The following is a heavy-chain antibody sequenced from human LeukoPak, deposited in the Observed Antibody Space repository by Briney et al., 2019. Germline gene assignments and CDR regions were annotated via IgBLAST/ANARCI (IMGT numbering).Heavy chain of an antibody. CDR3: ARERIDSSGFKVGWFDP. D-gene: IGHD3-22*01. CDR2: INSDGSNT. Sequence: GGSLRLSCAASGFTFSDAWMSWVRQVPGKGLVWVSHINSDGSNTNYADSVKGRFTISRDNAKNTLYLQMNSLRAEDTAVYYCARERIDSSGFKVGWFDPWGQGTLVTVSS. V-gene: IGHV3-74*01. J-gene: IGHJ5*02. CDR1: GFTFSDAW.